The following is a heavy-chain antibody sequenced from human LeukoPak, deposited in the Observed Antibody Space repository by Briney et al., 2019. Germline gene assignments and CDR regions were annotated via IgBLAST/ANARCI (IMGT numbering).Heavy chain of an antibody. D-gene: IGHD4-17*01. J-gene: IGHJ5*02. CDR1: GSSMSSGGYS. Sequence: SETLSLTCAVSGSSMSSGGYSWSCIRHPPGKGLEWIGYIYHSGSTYYNPSLKSRVTISVDRSKNQFSLKLSSVTAADTAVYYCARYTVTLTRWFDPWGQGTLVTVPS. V-gene: IGHV4-30-2*01. CDR3: ARYTVTLTRWFDP. CDR2: IYHSGST.